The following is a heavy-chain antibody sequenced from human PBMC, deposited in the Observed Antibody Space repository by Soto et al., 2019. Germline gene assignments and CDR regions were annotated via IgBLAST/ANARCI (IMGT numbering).Heavy chain of an antibody. CDR1: GGSISSSSYY. Sequence: SETLSLTCTVSGGSISSSSYYWGWIRQPPGKGLEWIGSIYYSGSTYYNPSLKSRVTISVDTSKNQFSLKLSSVTAADTAVYYCARPGVVHYGMDVWGQGTTVTVSS. V-gene: IGHV4-39*01. CDR2: IYYSGST. CDR3: ARPGVVHYGMDV. J-gene: IGHJ6*02. D-gene: IGHD2-15*01.